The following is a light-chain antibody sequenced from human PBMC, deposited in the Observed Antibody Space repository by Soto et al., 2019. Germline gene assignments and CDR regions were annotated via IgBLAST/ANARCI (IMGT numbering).Light chain of an antibody. J-gene: IGLJ3*02. CDR2: EVS. CDR3: SSTAGNNNLV. Sequence: QSALTQSPSASGSPGQSVTISCTGTSSDVGGHNYVSWYQHHPGKAPKLIIYEVSKQPSGVPDRFSGSKSGNTASLTVSGLQAEDEAVYYCSSTAGNNNLVFGGGTKLTVL. V-gene: IGLV2-8*01. CDR1: SSDVGGHNY.